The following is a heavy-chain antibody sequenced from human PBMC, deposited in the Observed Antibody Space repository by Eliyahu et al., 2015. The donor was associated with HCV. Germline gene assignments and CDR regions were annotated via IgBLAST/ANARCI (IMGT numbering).Heavy chain of an antibody. V-gene: IGHV4-39*01. CDR1: GGSISSSSYY. Sequence: QLQLQESGPGLVKPSETLSLTCIVSGGSISSSSYYWGWTRQPPGKGLEWIGNIFYSGSTYYNPSLKSRVTIYVDTSKNQFSLKLSSVTAADTAVYYCASGQYYYDSSGDYYAYDYWGQGTLVTVSS. D-gene: IGHD3-22*01. CDR2: IFYSGST. J-gene: IGHJ4*02. CDR3: ASGQYYYDSSGDYYAYDY.